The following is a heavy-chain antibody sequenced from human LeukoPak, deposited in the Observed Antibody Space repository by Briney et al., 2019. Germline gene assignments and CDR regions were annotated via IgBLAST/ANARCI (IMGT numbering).Heavy chain of an antibody. CDR1: GYTFTGYY. J-gene: IGHJ4*02. D-gene: IGHD6-6*01. CDR2: INPNGGGT. Sequence: ASVKVSCKASGYTFTGYYMHWVRQAPGQGLEWMGWINPNGGGTNYAQKFQGRVTMTRDTSISTAYMELSRLRSDDTAVYYCARAGRQLVTFNYWGQGTLVTVSS. CDR3: ARAGRQLVTFNY. V-gene: IGHV1-2*02.